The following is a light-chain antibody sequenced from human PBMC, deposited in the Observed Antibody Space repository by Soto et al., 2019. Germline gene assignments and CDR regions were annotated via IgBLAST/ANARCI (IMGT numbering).Light chain of an antibody. CDR1: SSDIGGYNY. CDR2: EVS. J-gene: IGLJ3*02. Sequence: QSALTQPASVSGSPGQSITISCTGTSSDIGGYNYVSWFQQHPGKAPKLMIYEVSSRPSGVSNRFSGSKSGNTASLTISGLQAEDEADYYCSSYTSSSWVFGGGTKPTVL. V-gene: IGLV2-14*01. CDR3: SSYTSSSWV.